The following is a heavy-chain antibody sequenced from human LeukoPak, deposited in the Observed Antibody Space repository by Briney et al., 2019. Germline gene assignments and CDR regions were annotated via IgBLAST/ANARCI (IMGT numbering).Heavy chain of an antibody. Sequence: GGSLRLSCAASGFIFSNYAMHWVRQAPGKGLEYVSAISSNGGRAYYANSVKGRFTISRDNSKNTLYLQMGSLRAEDMAVYYCARDGVGNYYGDYEYYFDYWGQGTLVTVSS. V-gene: IGHV3-64*01. CDR2: ISSNGGRA. D-gene: IGHD4-17*01. CDR1: GFIFSNYA. CDR3: ARDGVGNYYGDYEYYFDY. J-gene: IGHJ4*02.